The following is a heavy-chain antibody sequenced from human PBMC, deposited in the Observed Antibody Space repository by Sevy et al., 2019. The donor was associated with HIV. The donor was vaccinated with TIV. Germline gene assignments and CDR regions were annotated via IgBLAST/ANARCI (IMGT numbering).Heavy chain of an antibody. CDR2: IYYSGGT. CDR3: AGHENIYFDY. Sequence: SETLSLTCTVSAGSINNYFWSWIRQPPGKGLEWIGYIYYSGGTKYNPSLKSRVTMSIDTSKNQFSLNLGSVTAADPAVYACAGHENIYFDYWGQGILVTVSS. CDR1: AGSINNYF. J-gene: IGHJ4*02. V-gene: IGHV4-59*08.